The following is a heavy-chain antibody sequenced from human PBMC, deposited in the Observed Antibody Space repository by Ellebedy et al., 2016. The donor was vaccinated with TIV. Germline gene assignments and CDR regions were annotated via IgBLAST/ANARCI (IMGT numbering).Heavy chain of an antibody. CDR3: AREDNWNDLDLNWFDP. CDR1: GFTFSSYW. D-gene: IGHD1-1*01. CDR2: IKQDGSEK. Sequence: GESLKISCAASGFTFSSYWMSWVRQAPGKGLEWVANIKQDGSEKYYVDSVKGRFTISRDNARNSLYLQMNSLRAEDTAVYYCAREDNWNDLDLNWFDPWGQGTLVTVSS. J-gene: IGHJ5*02. V-gene: IGHV3-7*03.